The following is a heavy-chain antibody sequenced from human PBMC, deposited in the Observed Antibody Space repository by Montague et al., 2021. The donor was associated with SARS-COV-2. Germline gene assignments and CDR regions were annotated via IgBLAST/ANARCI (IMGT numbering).Heavy chain of an antibody. CDR2: ISQSGST. CDR3: ARGGGYSYGSLDY. CDR1: GGSFSAYY. Sequence: SQTLSLTCVVYGGSFSAYYWSWIRQPPGKGLEWIGEISQSGSTNYNPSLKSRVTISVDTSKKQFSLRLTSAAAADTAVYYCARGGGYSYGSLDYWGQGTLVTVSS. V-gene: IGHV4-34*01. D-gene: IGHD5-18*01. J-gene: IGHJ4*02.